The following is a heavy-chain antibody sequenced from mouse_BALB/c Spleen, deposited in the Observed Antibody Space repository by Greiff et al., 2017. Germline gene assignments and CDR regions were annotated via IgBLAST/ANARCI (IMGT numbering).Heavy chain of an antibody. CDR3: ARSHDGYWYFDV. CDR1: GYAFSSSW. Sequence: QVQLQQSGPELVKPGVSVKISCKASGYAFSSSWMNWVKQRPGQGLEWIGRIYPGDGDTNYNGKFKGKATLTADKSSSTAYMQLSSLTSVDSAVYFCARSHDGYWYFDVWGAGTTVTVSS. D-gene: IGHD2-3*01. J-gene: IGHJ1*01. V-gene: IGHV1-82*01. CDR2: IYPGDGDT.